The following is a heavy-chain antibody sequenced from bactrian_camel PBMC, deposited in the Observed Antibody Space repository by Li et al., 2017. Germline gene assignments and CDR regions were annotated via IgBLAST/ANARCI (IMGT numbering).Heavy chain of an antibody. CDR1: GNPYSDSP. Sequence: VQLVESGGGSVQAGGSLRLSCTVSGNPYSDSPMAWFRQTPQKEREAVAVIERSDTTTYADSVKGRFTISKDSAKDTLHLHMTSLKPEDTAMYYCAADRVVQATSWIVHCLTDDYKTWGQGTQVTVS. J-gene: IGHJ6*01. CDR3: AADRVVQATSWIVHCLTDDYKT. D-gene: IGHD4*01. V-gene: IGHV3S53*01. CDR2: IERSDTT.